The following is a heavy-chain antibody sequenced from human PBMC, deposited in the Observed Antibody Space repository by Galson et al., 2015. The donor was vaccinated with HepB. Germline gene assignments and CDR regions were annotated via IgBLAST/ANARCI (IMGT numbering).Heavy chain of an antibody. CDR2: ISGSGNST. J-gene: IGHJ4*02. CDR1: GFTFISYA. D-gene: IGHD3-22*01. V-gene: IGHV3-23*01. Sequence: SLRLSCAASGFTFISYAMTWVRQAPGKGLEWVSAISGSGNSTYFADSVRGRFTISRDNSKNTVYLQMSSLRAEDTAIYYCAQSLFSHTSGYRIDYWGQGALVTVSS. CDR3: AQSLFSHTSGYRIDY.